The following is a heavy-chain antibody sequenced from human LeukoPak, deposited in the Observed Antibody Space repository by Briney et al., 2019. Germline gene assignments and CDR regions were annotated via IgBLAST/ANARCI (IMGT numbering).Heavy chain of an antibody. J-gene: IGHJ3*02. CDR3: AKDFGSGRYAFDI. V-gene: IGHV3-30*02. Sequence: GGSLNHSCAASGFNIEGHNMHWVRQAPGKGLEWVSFIQHDGGRKWYVDSVKGRFTISRDNSKNTLSLQMNDLRLKDTAVYYCAKDFGSGRYAFDIWGKGTIVTVSS. D-gene: IGHD3-10*01. CDR1: GFNIEGHN. CDR2: IQHDGGRK.